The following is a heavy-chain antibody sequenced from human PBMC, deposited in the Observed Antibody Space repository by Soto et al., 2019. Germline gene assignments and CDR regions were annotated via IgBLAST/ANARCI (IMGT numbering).Heavy chain of an antibody. CDR3: ARVRLGEYNWNPSYWYFDL. D-gene: IGHD1-20*01. CDR2: LYSGGST. J-gene: IGHJ2*01. Sequence: GGSLRLSCAASGFTVSSNYMSWVRQAPGKGLEWVSVLYSGGSTYYADSVKGRFTISRDNSKNTLYLQMNSLRAEDTAVYYCARVRLGEYNWNPSYWYFDLWGRGTLVTVSS. V-gene: IGHV3-53*01. CDR1: GFTVSSNY.